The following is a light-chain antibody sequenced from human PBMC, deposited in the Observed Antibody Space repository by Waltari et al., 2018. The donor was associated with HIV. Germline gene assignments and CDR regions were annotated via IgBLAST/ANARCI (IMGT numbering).Light chain of an antibody. V-gene: IGLV1-51*01. CDR3: ATCDTSLSAGV. CDR1: TSIIEKNL. Sequence: QSVLMQPPSVSAAPGQNVTVSCPVSTSIIEKNLVSRYPPLPRTAPRLIIYDNNKRSSGIPDRFSGAKSGTSATLDSTGLQTGDEADYYCATCDTSLSAGVFGGGTKLTVL. CDR2: DNN. J-gene: IGLJ2*01.